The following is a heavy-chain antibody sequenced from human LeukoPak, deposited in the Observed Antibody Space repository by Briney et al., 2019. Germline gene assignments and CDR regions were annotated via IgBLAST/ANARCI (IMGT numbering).Heavy chain of an antibody. CDR3: AAEYSYGFMDV. D-gene: IGHD5-18*01. Sequence: SVKVSCKASGGTFSSYAISWVRQAPGQGLEWMGRIIPIFGIANYAQKFQGRVTFTADKSTSTAYMELSSLRSEDTAVYYCAAEYSYGFMDVWGQGTTVTVSS. J-gene: IGHJ6*02. CDR1: GGTFSSYA. CDR2: IIPIFGIA. V-gene: IGHV1-69*04.